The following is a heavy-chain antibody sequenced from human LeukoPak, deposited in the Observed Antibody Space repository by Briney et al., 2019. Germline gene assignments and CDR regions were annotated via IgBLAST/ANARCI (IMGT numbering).Heavy chain of an antibody. CDR2: ISAYNGNT. CDR3: ARDILTGSQSRFQH. V-gene: IGHV1-18*01. Sequence: ASVNVSCKASGYIFTSYGISWVRQAPGQGLEWMGWISAYNGNTNYAQKLQGRVTMTTDTSTSTAYMELRSLRSDDTAVYYCARDILTGSQSRFQHWGQGTLVTVSS. J-gene: IGHJ1*01. CDR1: GYIFTSYG. D-gene: IGHD3-9*01.